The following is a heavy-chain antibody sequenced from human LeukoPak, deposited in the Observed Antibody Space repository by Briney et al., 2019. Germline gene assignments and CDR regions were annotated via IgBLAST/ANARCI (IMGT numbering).Heavy chain of an antibody. Sequence: ASVTVSFTASGYTFTSYGMNWVRQAPGQGLEWMGWISTNTGNPTYAQGFTGRFVFSLDTSVSTAYLQISSLKAEDTAVYYCARDYVAGSLYWGQGTLVTVSS. V-gene: IGHV7-4-1*02. J-gene: IGHJ4*02. D-gene: IGHD6-19*01. CDR2: ISTNTGNP. CDR3: ARDYVAGSLY. CDR1: GYTFTSYG.